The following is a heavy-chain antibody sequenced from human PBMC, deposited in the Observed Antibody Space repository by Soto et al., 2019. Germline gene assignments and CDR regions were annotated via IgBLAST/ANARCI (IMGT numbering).Heavy chain of an antibody. CDR1: GFTFRGSW. J-gene: IGHJ4*02. CDR2: VNQEGSDR. V-gene: IGHV3-7*04. CDR3: ARGGGNFDQ. D-gene: IGHD3-16*01. Sequence: EVQLVESGGGLVQPGGSLRLTCEVSGFTFRGSWMSWVRQAPGKGLEWVANVNQEGSDRYYVDSVKGRFTISRDNAKKSLYLQMKSLRAEDPALYSCARGGGNFDQWGQGTLVTVAS.